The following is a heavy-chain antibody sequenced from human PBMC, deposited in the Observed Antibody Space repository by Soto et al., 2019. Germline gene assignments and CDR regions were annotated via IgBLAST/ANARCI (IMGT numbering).Heavy chain of an antibody. J-gene: IGHJ5*02. V-gene: IGHV4-39*01. CDR3: ARSEGFGVVVLYDPGWFDP. CDR2: IYYSGST. D-gene: IGHD3-3*01. Sequence: QLQLQESGPGLVKPSETLSLTCTVSGGSISSSSYYWGWIRQPPGKGLEWIGSIYYSGSTYYNPSLKSRVTISVDTSKNQFSLKLSSVTAADTAVYYCARSEGFGVVVLYDPGWFDPWGQGTLVTVSS. CDR1: GGSISSSSYY.